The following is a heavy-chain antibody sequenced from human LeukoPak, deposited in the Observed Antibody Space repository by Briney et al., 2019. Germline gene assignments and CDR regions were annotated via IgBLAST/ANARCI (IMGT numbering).Heavy chain of an antibody. D-gene: IGHD3-10*01. CDR2: IKQDGSEI. Sequence: GGSLRLSCAASEFIFSTFWMHWLRQAPGKELEWVANIKQDGSEIHYVDSVKGRFTISRDNSKNTLLLEMNTLRAEDTAVYYCARGPALGVRGAHLDYWGQGILVTVSS. CDR1: EFIFSTFW. V-gene: IGHV3-7*01. J-gene: IGHJ4*02. CDR3: ARGPALGVRGAHLDY.